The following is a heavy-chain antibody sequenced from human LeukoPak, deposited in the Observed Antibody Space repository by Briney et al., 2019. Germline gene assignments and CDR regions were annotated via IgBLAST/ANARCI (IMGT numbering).Heavy chain of an antibody. J-gene: IGHJ4*02. V-gene: IGHV3-30*04. D-gene: IGHD6-19*01. Sequence: PGQSRRLSCAASGFTFSNYAMTWVRHAPGKGLEWVSIIPYDGSHKYYADSVKGRFTISRDNSRDILYLQMNSLRAEDTAVYYCARGGSYSSGWYPFGYWGQGTLVTVSS. CDR2: IPYDGSHK. CDR3: ARGGSYSSGWYPFGY. CDR1: GFTFSNYA.